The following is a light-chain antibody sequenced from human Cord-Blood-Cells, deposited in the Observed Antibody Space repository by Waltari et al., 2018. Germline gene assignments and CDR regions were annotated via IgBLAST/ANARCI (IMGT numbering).Light chain of an antibody. CDR2: DAS. CDR3: QQYNSYSWT. Sequence: DIQMTQSPSTLSASVGDRVTITCRASQSISSWFALYQQKPGKAPKLLIYDASSLESGVPSRFSRRRSGKKFPFNISSLQPDDFATYYCQQYNSYSWTFGQGTKVEIK. V-gene: IGKV1-5*01. J-gene: IGKJ1*01. CDR1: QSISSW.